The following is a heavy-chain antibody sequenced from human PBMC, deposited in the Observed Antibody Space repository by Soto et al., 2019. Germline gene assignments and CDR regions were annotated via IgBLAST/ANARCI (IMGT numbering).Heavy chain of an antibody. J-gene: IGHJ4*02. CDR1: GFTFSSYG. CDR3: ANWDYGDYQPTDENFDY. V-gene: IGHV3-30*18. CDR2: ISYDGSNK. Sequence: GGSLRLSCAASGFTFSSYGMHWVRQAPGKGLECVAVISYDGSNKYYADSVKGRFTISRDNSKNTLYLQMNSLRAEDTAVYYCANWDYGDYQPTDENFDYWGQGTLVTVSS. D-gene: IGHD4-17*01.